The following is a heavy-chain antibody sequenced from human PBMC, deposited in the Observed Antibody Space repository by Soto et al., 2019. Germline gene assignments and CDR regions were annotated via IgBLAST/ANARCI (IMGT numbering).Heavy chain of an antibody. CDR2: IYYSGRN. D-gene: IGHD4-17*01. Sequence: SETLSLTCTVSGGSITSYYWSWIRQPPGKGLEWIGYIYYSGRNYYNPSLRSRVTMSVDTSKNQFSLKLTSVTAADTAVYYCARRLDDHGDAIDALDIWGQGTVVTVSS. CDR1: GGSITSYY. CDR3: ARRLDDHGDAIDALDI. V-gene: IGHV4-59*08. J-gene: IGHJ3*02.